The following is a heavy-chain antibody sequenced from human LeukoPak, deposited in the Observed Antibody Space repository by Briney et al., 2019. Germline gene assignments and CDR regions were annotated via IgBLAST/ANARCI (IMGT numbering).Heavy chain of an antibody. CDR3: ATEAITAVGRDYFDY. J-gene: IGHJ4*02. CDR2: IGGDGRSP. D-gene: IGHD6-13*01. CDR1: GFTFSNYA. V-gene: IGHV3-23*01. Sequence: GGSLRLSCAASGFTFSNYAMTWVRQAPGRGLEWVSTIGGDGRSPYYADSVTGRFVISKDNSKNTLYLQMNSLRAEDTAVYYCATEAITAVGRDYFDYWGQGTLVTVSS.